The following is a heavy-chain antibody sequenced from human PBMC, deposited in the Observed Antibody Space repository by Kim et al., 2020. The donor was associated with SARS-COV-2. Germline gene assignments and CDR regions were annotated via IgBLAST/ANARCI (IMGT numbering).Heavy chain of an antibody. CDR1: GFTFSSYD. CDR2: ISSSGSTI. Sequence: GGSLRLSCAASGFTFSSYDMNWVRQAPGKGLEWVSYISSSGSTIYYADSVKGRFTISRDNSKNSLYLQMNSLRAEDTAVYYCARDVDFDWLAYYYYGMDVWGRGTRLTVSS. J-gene: IGHJ6*02. V-gene: IGHV3-48*03. CDR3: ARDVDFDWLAYYYYGMDV. D-gene: IGHD3-9*01.